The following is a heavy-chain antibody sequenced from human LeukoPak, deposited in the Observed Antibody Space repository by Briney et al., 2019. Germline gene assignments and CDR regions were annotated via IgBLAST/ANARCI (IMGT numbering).Heavy chain of an antibody. D-gene: IGHD2-21*01. J-gene: IGHJ5*02. CDR3: ARVPPYSHPFDP. CDR1: GYTFTSYG. V-gene: IGHV1-18*01. CDR2: ISAYNGNT. Sequence: ASVTVSCKASGYTFTSYGISWVRQAPGQGLEWMGWISAYNGNTNYAQKLQGRVTMTTDTPTSTAYMELRSLRSDDTAVYYCARVPPYSHPFDPWGQGTLVTVSS.